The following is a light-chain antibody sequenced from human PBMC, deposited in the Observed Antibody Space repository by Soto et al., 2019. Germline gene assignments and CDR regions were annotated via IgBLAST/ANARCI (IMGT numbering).Light chain of an antibody. J-gene: IGLJ2*01. V-gene: IGLV4-60*03. CDR3: ETWDSNTRV. CDR2: LESSGSY. CDR1: SGHSGYI. Sequence: QAVVTQSSSASASLGSSVKLTCSLSSGHSGYIIAWHQQQPGKAPRYLMKLESSGSYNKGSGVPDRFSGSSSGADRYLTISNLQSEDEADYYCETWDSNTRVFGGGTQLTVL.